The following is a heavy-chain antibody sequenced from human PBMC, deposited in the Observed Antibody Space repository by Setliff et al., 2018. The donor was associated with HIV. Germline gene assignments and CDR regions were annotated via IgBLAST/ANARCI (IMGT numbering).Heavy chain of an antibody. CDR2: INQERTT. D-gene: IGHD1-20*01. CDR3: ARVRFSFNNVRCFDL. Sequence: SETLSLTCAVYRGSFSHYYWTWIRQSPGKGLEWIAEINQERTTFYNPSLKSRLTMSLDTSRNEVSLRLNSVTAADTATYFCARVRFSFNNVRCFDLWGPGTRVTVSS. CDR1: RGSFSHYY. J-gene: IGHJ2*01. V-gene: IGHV4-34*01.